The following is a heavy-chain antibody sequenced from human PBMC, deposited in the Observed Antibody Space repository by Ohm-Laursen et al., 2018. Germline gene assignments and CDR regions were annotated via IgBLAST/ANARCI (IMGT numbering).Heavy chain of an antibody. CDR3: AKGRGVSTGWSFDY. CDR1: GFTFNNYG. V-gene: IGHV3-30*18. Sequence: SLRLSCTAAGFTFNNYGMHWVRQAPGKGLERVAVTSYDGSTKYYADSVKGRFTISRDNSKNMVHLQMNNLRDEDTAVYYCAKGRGVSTGWSFDYWGQGTLVTVSS. CDR2: TSYDGSTK. D-gene: IGHD6-19*01. J-gene: IGHJ4*02.